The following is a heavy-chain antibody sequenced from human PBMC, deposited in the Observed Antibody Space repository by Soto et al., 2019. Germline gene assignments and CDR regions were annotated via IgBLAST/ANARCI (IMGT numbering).Heavy chain of an antibody. CDR3: APGELPAPPISLFGAIDV. V-gene: IGHV3-23*01. D-gene: IGHD1-26*01. J-gene: IGHJ6*02. CDR2: ISGSGGST. Sequence: PGGSLRLSCAASGFTFSSYAMSWVRQAPVNGLEWVSSISGSGGSTYYADSVKGRFTISRDNSKNTLYLQMNSLRAEDTAVYYCAPGELPAPPISLFGAIDVWGQGTTVTVSS. CDR1: GFTFSSYA.